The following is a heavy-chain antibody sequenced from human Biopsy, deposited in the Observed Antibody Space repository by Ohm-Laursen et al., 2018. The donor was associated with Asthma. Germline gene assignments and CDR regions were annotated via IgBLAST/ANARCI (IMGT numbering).Heavy chain of an antibody. Sequence: QTLTLTCTVSGGSISSGAYYWSWVRQPPGKGLEWIGYVYYIGSTYYNPSLKSRVAISLDTSKNQFSLKLSSVTAADTAVYFCARRGGVRRYFDYWGQGTLVTVSS. D-gene: IGHD3-16*01. CDR3: ARRGGVRRYFDY. CDR1: GGSISSGAYY. CDR2: VYYIGST. V-gene: IGHV4-30-4*01. J-gene: IGHJ4*02.